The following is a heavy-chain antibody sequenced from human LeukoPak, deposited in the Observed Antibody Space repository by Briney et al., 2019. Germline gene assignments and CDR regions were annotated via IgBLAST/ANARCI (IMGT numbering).Heavy chain of an antibody. CDR3: ARDRGSGYFDY. CDR1: GGSFSGYY. CDR2: INHSGST. D-gene: IGHD3-3*01. V-gene: IGHV4-34*01. Sequence: PSETLSLTCAVYGGSFSGYYWSWIRQPPGKGLEWIGEINHSGSTNYNPSLKSRVTISVDTSKNQFSLELSSVTAADTAVYYCARDRGSGYFDYWGQGTLVTVSS. J-gene: IGHJ4*02.